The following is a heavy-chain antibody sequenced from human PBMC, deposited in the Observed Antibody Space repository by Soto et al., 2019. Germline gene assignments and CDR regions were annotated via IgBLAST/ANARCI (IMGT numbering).Heavy chain of an antibody. CDR3: ARALYGSGSYYNPSLIDYYYGMDV. D-gene: IGHD3-10*01. CDR2: INPNSGGT. V-gene: IGHV1-2*04. Sequence: ASVKVSCKASGYTFTGYYMHWVRQAPGQGLEWKGWINPNSGGTNYAQKFQGWVTMTRDTSISTAYMELSRLRSDDTAVYYCARALYGSGSYYNPSLIDYYYGMDVWGQGTTVTVSS. J-gene: IGHJ6*02. CDR1: GYTFTGYY.